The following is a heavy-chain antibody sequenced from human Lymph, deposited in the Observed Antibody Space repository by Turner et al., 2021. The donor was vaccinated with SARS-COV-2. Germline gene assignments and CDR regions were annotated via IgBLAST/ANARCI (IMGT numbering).Heavy chain of an antibody. CDR3: ARDVTGPLGY. J-gene: IGHJ4*02. D-gene: IGHD1-20*01. CDR1: GGTFSSYA. Sequence: QVQLVQSGAEVKTPGSSVKVSCQASGGTFSSYAISWVRQAPGQGREWMGGISPMLDIANYAQKFQGRVTITADKSTSTAYMERSSLRSEDTAVYYCARDVTGPLGYWGQGTLVTVSS. CDR2: ISPMLDIA. V-gene: IGHV1-69*10.